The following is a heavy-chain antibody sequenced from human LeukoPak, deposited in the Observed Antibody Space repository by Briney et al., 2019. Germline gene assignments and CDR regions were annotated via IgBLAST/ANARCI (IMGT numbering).Heavy chain of an antibody. D-gene: IGHD1-26*01. Sequence: ASVKVSCKAAGYIFTGYFMHWVRQAPGQGLEWMGWINPNSGGTNYAQKFQGRVTMTRDTSISTAYMELSRLRSDDTAVYYCARDEVGIFDYWGQGTLVTVSS. J-gene: IGHJ4*02. CDR2: INPNSGGT. CDR3: ARDEVGIFDY. CDR1: GYIFTGYF. V-gene: IGHV1-2*02.